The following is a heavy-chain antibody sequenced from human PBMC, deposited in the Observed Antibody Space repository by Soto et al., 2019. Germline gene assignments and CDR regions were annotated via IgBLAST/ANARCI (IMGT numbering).Heavy chain of an antibody. CDR1: GFTFSSYA. Sequence: QVQLVESGGGVVQPGRSLRLSCAASGFTFSSYAMHWVRQAPRKGLEWGAVISYDGSNKYYADSVKGRFTTSRDNSKNELNRQMNSLRAEDTAVYDCAREALGMVYDRRPGVYWGQGTLVTVSS. CDR2: ISYDGSNK. V-gene: IGHV3-30-3*01. CDR3: AREALGMVYDRRPGVY. J-gene: IGHJ4*02. D-gene: IGHD3-22*01.